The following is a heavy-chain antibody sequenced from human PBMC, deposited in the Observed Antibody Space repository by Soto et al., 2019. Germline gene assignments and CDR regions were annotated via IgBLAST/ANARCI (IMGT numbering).Heavy chain of an antibody. J-gene: IGHJ5*02. D-gene: IGHD2-15*01. CDR3: ARAHVPSVAAPHWFDP. V-gene: IGHV1-69*01. Sequence: QVQLVQSGAEVKKPGSSVKVSCKASGGTFSSYAISWVRQAPGQGLEWMGGIIPIFGTANYAQKFQGRVTITADESTSTAYMELSSLRXXXTXXXXXARAHVPSVAAPHWFDPWGQGTLVTVXS. CDR2: IIPIFGTA. CDR1: GGTFSSYA.